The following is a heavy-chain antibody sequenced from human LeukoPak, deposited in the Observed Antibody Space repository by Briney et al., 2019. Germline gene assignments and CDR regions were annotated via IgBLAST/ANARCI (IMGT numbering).Heavy chain of an antibody. V-gene: IGHV3-23*01. CDR2: ISGSGGST. D-gene: IGHD3-22*01. CDR3: AKESFGDYYDSSGLFDY. J-gene: IGHJ4*02. CDR1: GFTFSSYA. Sequence: GGSLRLSCAASGFTFSSYAMSWVRQAPGKGLEWVSAISGSGGSTYHADSVKGRFTISRDNSKNTLYLQMNSLRAEDTAVYYCAKESFGDYYDSSGLFDYWGQGTLVTVSS.